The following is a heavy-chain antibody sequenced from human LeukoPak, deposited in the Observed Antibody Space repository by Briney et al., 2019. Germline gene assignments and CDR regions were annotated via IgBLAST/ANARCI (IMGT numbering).Heavy chain of an antibody. V-gene: IGHV4-59*01. CDR1: GGSISTYY. D-gene: IGHD3-22*01. J-gene: IGHJ4*02. Sequence: SETLSLTCTVSGGSISTYYWSWVRQPPGKGLERIGYIYYSGSTNYNPSLKSRLTISVDTTKNQFSLKLSSVTAADTAVYFCARENDSSGTGFDYWGQGTLVTVSS. CDR3: ARENDSSGTGFDY. CDR2: IYYSGST.